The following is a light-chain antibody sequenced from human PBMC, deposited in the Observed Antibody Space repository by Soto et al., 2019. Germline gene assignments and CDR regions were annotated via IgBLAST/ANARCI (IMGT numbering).Light chain of an antibody. CDR2: SAS. Sequence: AIRMTQSPSSLSASTGDRVTISCRASQGISRSLAWYQQKPGKAPKLLIYSASSLQSGVPSRFSGGGSGTEFTLTISTLQPEDFATYFCLQHNRYPLTFGGGTKVDIK. CDR3: LQHNRYPLT. V-gene: IGKV1-8*01. J-gene: IGKJ4*01. CDR1: QGISRS.